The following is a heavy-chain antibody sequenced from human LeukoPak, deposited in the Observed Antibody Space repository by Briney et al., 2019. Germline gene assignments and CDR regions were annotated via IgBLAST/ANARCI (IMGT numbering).Heavy chain of an antibody. J-gene: IGHJ4*02. D-gene: IGHD3-22*01. Sequence: ASVKVSCKASGYTFTSYGISWVRQAPGQGLEWMGWISAYYGNTNYAQKLQGRVTMTTDTSTSTAYMELRSLRSDDTAVYYCARDQRDSSGYYYESTDYWGQGTLVTVSS. CDR2: ISAYYGNT. V-gene: IGHV1-18*01. CDR1: GYTFTSYG. CDR3: ARDQRDSSGYYYESTDY.